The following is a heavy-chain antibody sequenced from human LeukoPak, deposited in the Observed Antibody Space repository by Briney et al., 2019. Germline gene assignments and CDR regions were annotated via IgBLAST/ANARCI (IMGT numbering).Heavy chain of an antibody. CDR3: ARLVPDFWSGYSIPQYEFDY. J-gene: IGHJ4*02. D-gene: IGHD3-3*01. Sequence: GESLKISCKGSGYSFTSYWIGWVRQMPGKGLEWMGIIYPGDSDTRYSPSFQGQVTISAGKSISTAYLQWSSLKASDTAMYYCARLVPDFWSGYSIPQYEFDYWGQGTLVTVSS. CDR1: GYSFTSYW. V-gene: IGHV5-51*01. CDR2: IYPGDSDT.